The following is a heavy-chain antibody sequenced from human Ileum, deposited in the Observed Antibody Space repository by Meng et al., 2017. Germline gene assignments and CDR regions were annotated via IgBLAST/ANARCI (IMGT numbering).Heavy chain of an antibody. CDR2: ISSTGTTM. D-gene: IGHD6-19*01. CDR3: ARDKGRSSSQTSPFDY. Sequence: GGSLRLSCTASGFTFDDDALSWVRQAPGKGLEWVSYISSTGTTMFYADSVKGRFTNSRDNTKNSLYLQMNSLRAEDTAVYYCARDKGRSSSQTSPFDYWGQGTLVTVSS. CDR1: GFTFDDDA. V-gene: IGHV3-48*03. J-gene: IGHJ4*02.